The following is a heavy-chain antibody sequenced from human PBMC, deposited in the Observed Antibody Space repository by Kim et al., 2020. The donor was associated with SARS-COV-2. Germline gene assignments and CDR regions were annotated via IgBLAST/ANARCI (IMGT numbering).Heavy chain of an antibody. J-gene: IGHJ5*02. Sequence: SVKVSCKASGGTFSSYAISWVRQAPGQGLEWMGGIIPIFGTANYAQKFQGRVTITADESTSTAYMELSSLRSEDTAVYYCGFSRIGRYNWNLAFNWFDPWGQGTLVTVSS. CDR3: GFSRIGRYNWNLAFNWFDP. V-gene: IGHV1-69*13. D-gene: IGHD1-1*01. CDR2: IIPIFGTA. CDR1: GGTFSSYA.